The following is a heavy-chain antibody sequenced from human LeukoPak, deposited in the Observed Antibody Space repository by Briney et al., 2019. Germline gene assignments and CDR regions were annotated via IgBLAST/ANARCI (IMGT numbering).Heavy chain of an antibody. Sequence: PSETLSLTCAVYGGSFSGYYWSWIRQPPGKGLEWIGEINHSGSTNYNSSLKSRVTISVDTSKNQFSLKLSSVTAADTAVYYCARGRGWLRLRGYFDCWGQGTLVTVSS. CDR2: INHSGST. CDR1: GGSFSGYY. J-gene: IGHJ4*02. V-gene: IGHV4-34*01. CDR3: ARGRGWLRLRGYFDC. D-gene: IGHD5-12*01.